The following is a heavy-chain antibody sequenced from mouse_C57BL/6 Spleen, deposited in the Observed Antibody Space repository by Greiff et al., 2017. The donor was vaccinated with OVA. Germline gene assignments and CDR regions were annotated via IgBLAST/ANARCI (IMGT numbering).Heavy chain of an antibody. Sequence: QVQLQQPGAELVMPGASVKLSCKASGYTFTSYWMHWVKQRPGQGLEWIGEIDPSDSYTNYNQKFKGKSTLTVDKSSSTAYMQLSSLTSEDSAVYYCARRDDGYYVGFAYWGQGTLVTVSA. CDR2: IDPSDSYT. J-gene: IGHJ3*01. CDR1: GYTFTSYW. V-gene: IGHV1-69*01. CDR3: ARRDDGYYVGFAY. D-gene: IGHD2-3*01.